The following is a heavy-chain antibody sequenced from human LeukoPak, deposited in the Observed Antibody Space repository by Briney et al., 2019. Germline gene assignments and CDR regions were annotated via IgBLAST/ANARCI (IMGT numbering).Heavy chain of an antibody. CDR1: GFTFSSYG. J-gene: IGHJ4*02. V-gene: IGHV3-NL1*01. Sequence: PGGSLRLSCAASGFTFSSYGMHWVRQAPGKGLEWVSVIYSGGSTYYADSVKGRFTISRDNSKNTLYLQMNSLRAEDTAVYYCAKLGVVVAATGTSFDYWGQGTLVTVSS. CDR2: IYSGGST. CDR3: AKLGVVVAATGTSFDY. D-gene: IGHD2-15*01.